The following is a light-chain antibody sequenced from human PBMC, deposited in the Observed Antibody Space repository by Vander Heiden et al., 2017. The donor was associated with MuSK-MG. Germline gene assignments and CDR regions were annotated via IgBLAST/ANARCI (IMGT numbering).Light chain of an antibody. CDR2: GAS. CDR3: QQYGRSPPYT. V-gene: IGKV3-20*01. Sequence: EIVLTQSPGTLSLSPGERATLSCRASQSVTSSYLAWYQQKPGQAPRLLIYGASSRATGIPDRFSGSGYGTDFTLTISRLEPEDFAVYYCQQYGRSPPYTFGQGTNLEIK. J-gene: IGKJ2*01. CDR1: QSVTSSY.